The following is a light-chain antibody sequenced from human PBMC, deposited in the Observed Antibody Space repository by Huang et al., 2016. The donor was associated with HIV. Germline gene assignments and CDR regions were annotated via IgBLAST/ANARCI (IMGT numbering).Light chain of an antibody. J-gene: IGKJ1*01. CDR3: QQYGSSPWT. CDR2: ATS. V-gene: IGKV3-20*01. Sequence: EIVLTQSPGTLSLSLGDRATLSCRASQSLSSSYLAWYQQKPGQAPRLLIYATSSRATCIPDRFSGSASGTDFTLTIGRLEPEDLAVYYCQQYGSSPWTFGQGTKVEIQ. CDR1: QSLSSSY.